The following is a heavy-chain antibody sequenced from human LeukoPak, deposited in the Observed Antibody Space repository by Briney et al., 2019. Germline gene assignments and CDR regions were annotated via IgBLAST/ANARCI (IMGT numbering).Heavy chain of an antibody. CDR2: IHYSGGSGST. D-gene: IGHD6-13*01. V-gene: IGHV4-59*02. CDR3: ARVSDLAAAGTYDY. CDR1: GGSVTSYY. Sequence: SETLSLTCTVSGGSVTSYYWSWIRQPPGKGLEWIGNIHYSGGSGSTNYNPSLKSRVTTSVDTSTNQLSLRLSSVTAADTAVYHCARVSDLAAAGTYDYWGQGTLVTVSS. J-gene: IGHJ4*02.